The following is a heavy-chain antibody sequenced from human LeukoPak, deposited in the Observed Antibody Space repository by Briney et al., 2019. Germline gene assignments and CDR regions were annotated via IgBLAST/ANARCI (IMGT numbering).Heavy chain of an antibody. CDR1: GYTFTSYD. J-gene: IGHJ4*02. V-gene: IGHV1-8*01. D-gene: IGHD1-26*01. Sequence: GASVKVSCKASGYTFTSYDINWVRQATGQGLEWRGWMNPNSGNTGYAQNFQGRVTMTRSASINTAYMELSSLTSDDTAVYYCARSSVGARRRIDYWGQGTLVTVSS. CDR3: ARSSVGARRRIDY. CDR2: MNPNSGNT.